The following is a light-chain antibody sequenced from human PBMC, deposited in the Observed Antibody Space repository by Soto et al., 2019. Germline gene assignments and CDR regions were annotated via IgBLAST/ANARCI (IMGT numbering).Light chain of an antibody. CDR3: QQYGSSPVT. CDR1: QSVSNNY. J-gene: IGKJ5*01. V-gene: IGKV3-20*01. Sequence: EIVFTQSPGALAQSPGEGATLSCRASQSVSNNYLAWYQQKPGQAPRLLIYGASSRATGIPDRFSGSGSGTDFTLTISRLEPEDFAVYYCQQYGSSPVTFGQGTRLEIK. CDR2: GAS.